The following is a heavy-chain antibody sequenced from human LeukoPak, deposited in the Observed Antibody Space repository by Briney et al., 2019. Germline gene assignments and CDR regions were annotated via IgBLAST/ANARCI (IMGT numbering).Heavy chain of an antibody. CDR3: ASVSDTAMVMVY. CDR2: IYYSGST. D-gene: IGHD5-18*01. Sequence: PSETLSLTCTVSGGSISSSSYYWGWIRQPPGKGLEWIGSIYYSGSTYYNPSLKSRVTISVDTSKNQFSLKLSSVTAADTAVYYCASVSDTAMVMVYWGQGTLVTVSS. J-gene: IGHJ4*02. V-gene: IGHV4-39*01. CDR1: GGSISSSSYY.